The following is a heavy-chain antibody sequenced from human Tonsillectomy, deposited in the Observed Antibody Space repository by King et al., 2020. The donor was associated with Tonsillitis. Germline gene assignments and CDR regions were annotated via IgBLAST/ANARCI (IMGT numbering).Heavy chain of an antibody. CDR3: GRYEGGVFDP. J-gene: IGHJ5*02. CDR2: ILYNGDT. Sequence: VQLQESGPGLVKPSQPLSLTCPVPCGPISGGSDYLSWIRPHSGKGLAWIWYILYNGDTDFNPSPKSRLTISLDTSKNQFSLKPNSVTAADTAVYYCGRYEGGVFDPWGQGTLVTVSS. D-gene: IGHD2-15*01. V-gene: IGHV4-31*03. CDR1: CGPISGGSDY.